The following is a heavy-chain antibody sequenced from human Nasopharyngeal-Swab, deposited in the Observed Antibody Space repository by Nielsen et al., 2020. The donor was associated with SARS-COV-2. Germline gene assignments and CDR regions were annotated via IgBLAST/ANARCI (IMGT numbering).Heavy chain of an antibody. V-gene: IGHV3-7*03. J-gene: IGHJ4*02. Sequence: SLNISCAASGFTFSSYWMSWVRQAPGKGLEWVANIKEDGSEKYYVDSVKGRFTISRDNAKNSLYLQMNSLRAEDTAVYYCAGGNSADHWGQGTLVTVSS. CDR1: GFTFSSYW. CDR2: IKEDGSEK. CDR3: AGGNSADH. D-gene: IGHD4-23*01.